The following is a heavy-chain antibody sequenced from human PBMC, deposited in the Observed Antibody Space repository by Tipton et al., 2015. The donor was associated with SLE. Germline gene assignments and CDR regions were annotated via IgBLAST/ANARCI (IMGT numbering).Heavy chain of an antibody. V-gene: IGHV3-11*01. Sequence: GSLRLSCAASGFTFSDYYMSWIRQAPGKGLEWVSYISSSGSTIYYADSVKGRFTISRDNAKNSLYLQMNSLRAEDTAVYYCARKAAAGPGVAWYFDLWGRGTLVTVSS. D-gene: IGHD6-13*01. CDR1: GFTFSDYY. CDR2: ISSSGSTI. J-gene: IGHJ2*01. CDR3: ARKAAAGPGVAWYFDL.